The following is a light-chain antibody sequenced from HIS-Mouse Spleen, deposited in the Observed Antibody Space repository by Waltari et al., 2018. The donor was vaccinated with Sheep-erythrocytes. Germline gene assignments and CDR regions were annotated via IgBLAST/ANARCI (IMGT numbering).Light chain of an antibody. V-gene: IGLV3-1*01. Sequence: SSVLTQPPSVSVSPGQTASIPFAVDKLWDKYACWYQQKPGQSPVLVIYQDTKRPSRIPERFSGSNSGNTATLTISGTQAMYEADYYCQAWDSSIVVFGGGTKLTVL. CDR3: QAWDSSIVV. CDR2: QDT. CDR1: KLWDKY. J-gene: IGLJ2*01.